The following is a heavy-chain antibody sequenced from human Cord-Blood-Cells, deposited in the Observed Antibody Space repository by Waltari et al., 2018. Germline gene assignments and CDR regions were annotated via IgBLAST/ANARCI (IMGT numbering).Heavy chain of an antibody. Sequence: QVQLVESGGGVVQPGRSLRLSCAASGFTFSSFASHVVRQAPGKGLEWVAVISYDGSNKYYADSVKGRFTISRDNSKNTLYLQMNSLRAEDTAVYYCARDQGYYDSSGYYDYWGQGTLVTVSS. CDR2: ISYDGSNK. CDR3: ARDQGYYDSSGYYDY. V-gene: IGHV3-30-3*01. J-gene: IGHJ4*02. D-gene: IGHD3-22*01. CDR1: GFTFSSFA.